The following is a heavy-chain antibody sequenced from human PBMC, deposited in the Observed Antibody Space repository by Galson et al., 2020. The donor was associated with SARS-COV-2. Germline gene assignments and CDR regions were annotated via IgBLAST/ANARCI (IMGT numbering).Heavy chain of an antibody. V-gene: IGHV3-21*01. CDR3: ARDPRDPYDILTGYYVYYMDV. J-gene: IGHJ6*03. CDR2: ISSSSSYI. Sequence: GGSLRLSCAASGFTFSSYSMNWVRQAPGKGLEWVSSISSSSSYIYYADSVKGRFTISRDNAKNSLYLQMNSLRAEDTAVYYCARDPRDPYDILTGYYVYYMDVWGKGTTVTVSS. D-gene: IGHD3-9*01. CDR1: GFTFSSYS.